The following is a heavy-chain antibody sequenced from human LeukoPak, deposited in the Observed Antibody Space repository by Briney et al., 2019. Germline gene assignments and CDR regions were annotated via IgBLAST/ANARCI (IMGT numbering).Heavy chain of an antibody. J-gene: IGHJ3*02. Sequence: GGSLRLSCAASGFTFSSYWMSWVRQAPGKGLEWVANIKRDGSEKYYVDSVKGRFTISRDKADNSLYLQMNSLRAEDTAFYYCARARDYGSGKANAFDIWGQGTMVTVSS. CDR3: ARARDYGSGKANAFDI. CDR2: IKRDGSEK. D-gene: IGHD3-10*01. CDR1: GFTFSSYW. V-gene: IGHV3-7*05.